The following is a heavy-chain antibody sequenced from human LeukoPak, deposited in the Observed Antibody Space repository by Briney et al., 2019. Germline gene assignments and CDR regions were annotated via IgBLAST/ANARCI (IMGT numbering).Heavy chain of an antibody. J-gene: IGHJ6*03. D-gene: IGHD1-1*01. CDR2: IGTASDT. Sequence: PGGSLRLSCAASGFTFSSFDMHWVRQATGQGLEWVSTIGTASDTYYPGSVEARFTLSRDNAKNSLYLQMNSLTAGDTAVYYCARGPPRGKYYYMDVWGKGTTVTVSS. V-gene: IGHV3-13*01. CDR1: GFTFSSFD. CDR3: ARGPPRGKYYYMDV.